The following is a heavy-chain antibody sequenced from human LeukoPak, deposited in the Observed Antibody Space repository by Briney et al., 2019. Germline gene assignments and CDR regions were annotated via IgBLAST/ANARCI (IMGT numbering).Heavy chain of an antibody. D-gene: IGHD3-10*01. Sequence: PGGSLRLSCAASGFIFSNYGMHWVRQAPGKGLEWVAVISYDGSNKYYADSVKGRFTISRDNSKNTLYLQMNSLRAEDTAVYYCAKPPRGDYYYYMDVWGKGTTVTVSS. CDR3: AKPPRGDYYYYMDV. J-gene: IGHJ6*03. CDR1: GFIFSNYG. V-gene: IGHV3-30*18. CDR2: ISYDGSNK.